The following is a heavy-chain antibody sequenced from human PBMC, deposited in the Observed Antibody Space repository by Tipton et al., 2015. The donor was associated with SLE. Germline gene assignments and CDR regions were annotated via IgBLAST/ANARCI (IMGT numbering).Heavy chain of an antibody. Sequence: TLSLTCTVSGGSINSYYWNWIRLPPGKGLEWIGYIYYAGSTNYNPSLKSRVTISVDTSKNQFSLKLSSVTAADTAVYYCARVSRGYWGQGTLVTVSS. D-gene: IGHD6-13*01. CDR2: IYYAGST. V-gene: IGHV4-59*01. CDR1: GGSINSYY. J-gene: IGHJ4*02. CDR3: ARVSRGY.